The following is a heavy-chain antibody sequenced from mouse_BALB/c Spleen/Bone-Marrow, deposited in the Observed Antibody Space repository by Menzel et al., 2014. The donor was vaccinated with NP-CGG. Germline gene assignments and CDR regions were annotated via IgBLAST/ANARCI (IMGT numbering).Heavy chain of an antibody. CDR2: IHPGNSDT. CDR1: GYTFSNYW. Sequence: EVQLQQSGTVLARPGAAVKMSCKASGYTFSNYWMHWIKQRPGPGLEWIGTIHPGNSDTTYNQKFKGKAKLTAVTSTSTAYMELSSLTNEDSAVYYCTTLARNNFDYWGQGTTLTVSS. CDR3: TTLARNNFDY. V-gene: IGHV1-5*01. J-gene: IGHJ2*01. D-gene: IGHD3-1*01.